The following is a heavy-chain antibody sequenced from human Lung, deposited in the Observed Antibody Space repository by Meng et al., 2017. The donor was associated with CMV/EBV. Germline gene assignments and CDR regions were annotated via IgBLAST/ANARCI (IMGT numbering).Heavy chain of an antibody. J-gene: IGHJ6*02. CDR2: ISYGGST. CDR1: GASISINTYF. V-gene: IGHV4-39*06. CDR3: ARIFPSDYYKYDMDL. D-gene: IGHD3-3*01. Sequence: SXTXSLXCTVSGASISINTYFWDWIRQPPGKGLEWIGSISYGGSTYYNSSLKSRVSISLDKSKSQLTLKLSSVTAADTSVYYCARIFPSDYYKYDMDLWGXGNTVTV.